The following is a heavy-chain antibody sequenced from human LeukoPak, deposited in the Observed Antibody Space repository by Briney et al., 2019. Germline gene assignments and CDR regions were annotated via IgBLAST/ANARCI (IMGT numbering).Heavy chain of an antibody. D-gene: IGHD2-2*01. CDR1: GYTFTGHY. Sequence: ASVTVSCTASGYTFTGHYMHWVRQAPGQGLEWMGWINPNSGGTNYAQKFQGRVTMTRDTSISTAYMELSRLRSDDTAVYYCAYCSSTSCYGGPFDPWGQGTLVTVSS. CDR2: INPNSGGT. V-gene: IGHV1-2*02. CDR3: AYCSSTSCYGGPFDP. J-gene: IGHJ5*02.